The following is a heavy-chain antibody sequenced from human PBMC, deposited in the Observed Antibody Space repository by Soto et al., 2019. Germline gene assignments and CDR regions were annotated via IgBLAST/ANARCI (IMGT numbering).Heavy chain of an antibody. V-gene: IGHV1-69*01. CDR1: GGTFSSYA. D-gene: IGHD6-6*01. CDR2: IIPIFGTA. J-gene: IGHJ5*02. Sequence: QVQLVQSGAEVKKPGSSVKVSCKASGGTFSSYAISWVRQAPGQGLEWMGGIIPIFGTANYAQKFQGRVTITADESTGTASMELSSLRSEDTAVYYWASNGIAARPVFGAVGNGFDPWGQGTLVTVSS. CDR3: ASNGIAARPVFGAVGNGFDP.